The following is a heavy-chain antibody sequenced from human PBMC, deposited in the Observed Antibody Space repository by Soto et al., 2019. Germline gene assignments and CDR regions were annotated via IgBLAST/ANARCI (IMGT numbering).Heavy chain of an antibody. V-gene: IGHV3-30*03. Sequence: QAQLVESGGGVVQPGRSLRLSCVLSGFIFSDYAMHWVRQTPGKGLEWVAIVSSDGRQKFYTDSVKGRFTISKEFSNNTLFLQVNSLRPEDSGTYFCTRDARPYSIYRGGGLGLWCQGTLVTVSS. CDR2: VSSDGRQK. J-gene: IGHJ1*01. CDR1: GFIFSDYA. CDR3: TRDARPYSIYRGGGLGL. D-gene: IGHD4-4*01.